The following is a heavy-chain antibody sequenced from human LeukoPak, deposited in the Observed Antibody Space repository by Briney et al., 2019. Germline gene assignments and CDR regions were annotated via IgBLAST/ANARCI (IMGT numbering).Heavy chain of an antibody. Sequence: GGSLRLSCAASGFTFSSYSLNWVRQAQGKGLEWVSSISSSSSYIYYADSVKGRFTISRDNAKNSLYLQMNSLRAEDTAVYYCARVIVVVPAARDSDAFDIWGQGTMVTVSS. CDR1: GFTFSSYS. D-gene: IGHD2-2*01. CDR2: ISSSSSYI. CDR3: ARVIVVVPAARDSDAFDI. J-gene: IGHJ3*02. V-gene: IGHV3-21*01.